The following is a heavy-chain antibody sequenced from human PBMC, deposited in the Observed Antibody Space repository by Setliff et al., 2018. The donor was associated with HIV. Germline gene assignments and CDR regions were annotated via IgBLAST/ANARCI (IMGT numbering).Heavy chain of an antibody. Sequence: GGSLRLSCTASGFTFGDYAMSWVRQAPGRGLEWVGFIRSKAYGGTTEYAASVKGRFTISRDDPKSIAYLQMNSLKTEDTAVYCCTTTMVRGVIIRPQFFDYWGQGTLVTVSS. J-gene: IGHJ4*02. V-gene: IGHV3-49*04. CDR3: TTTMVRGVIIRPQFFDY. D-gene: IGHD3-10*01. CDR1: GFTFGDYA. CDR2: IRSKAYGGTT.